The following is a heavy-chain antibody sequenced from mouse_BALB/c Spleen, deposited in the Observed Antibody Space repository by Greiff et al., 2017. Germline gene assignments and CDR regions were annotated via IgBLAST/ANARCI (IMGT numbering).Heavy chain of an antibody. CDR2: INPSSGYT. J-gene: IGHJ4*01. D-gene: IGHD1-1*01. Sequence: VQVVESGAELARPGASVKMSCKASGYTFTSYTMHWVKQRPGQGLEWIGYINPSSGYTNYNQKFKDKATLTADKSSSTAYMQLSSLTSEDSAVYYCARTHYYGSSYAMDYWGQGTSVTVSS. V-gene: IGHV1-4*01. CDR1: GYTFTSYT. CDR3: ARTHYYGSSYAMDY.